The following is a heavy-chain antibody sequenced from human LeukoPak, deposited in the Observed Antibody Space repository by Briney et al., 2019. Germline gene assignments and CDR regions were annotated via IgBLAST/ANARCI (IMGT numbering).Heavy chain of an antibody. CDR3: ARVGSDSYCSSTTCYNDY. CDR1: GFTFSGYA. Sequence: GGSLRLSCAVSGFTFSGYAMSWVRQAPGKGLEWVAVIWYDGSIKYYADSVKGRFTISRDNSKNTLYLQLNSLRAEDTAVYYCARVGSDSYCSSTTCYNDYWGQGTLVTVSS. J-gene: IGHJ4*02. V-gene: IGHV3-33*08. CDR2: IWYDGSIK. D-gene: IGHD2-2*02.